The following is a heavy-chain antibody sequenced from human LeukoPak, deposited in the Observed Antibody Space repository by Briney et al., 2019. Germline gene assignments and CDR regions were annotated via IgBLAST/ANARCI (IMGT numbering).Heavy chain of an antibody. J-gene: IGHJ3*02. CDR2: IYTSGST. CDR3: ARASSRAAFDI. CDR1: GGSISSSSYY. Sequence: SETLSLTCTVSGGSISSSSYYWSWIRQPAGKGLEWTGRIYTSGSTNYNPSLKSRVTMSVDTSKNQFSLKLSSVTAADTAVYYCARASSRAAFDIWGQGTMVTVSS. V-gene: IGHV4-61*02.